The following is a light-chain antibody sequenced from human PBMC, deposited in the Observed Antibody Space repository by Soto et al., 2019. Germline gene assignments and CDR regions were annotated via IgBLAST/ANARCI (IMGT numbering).Light chain of an antibody. Sequence: EIVLTQSPATLSLSPGERATLSCRASQSVSSSLAWYQQKPSQAPRLLIYSASNRATGIPGRFSGSGSGTDFTLTISSLEPEDFALYFCLQSAHWPHTLGPGTKVDIK. CDR1: QSVSSS. V-gene: IGKV3-11*01. CDR3: LQSAHWPHT. J-gene: IGKJ3*01. CDR2: SAS.